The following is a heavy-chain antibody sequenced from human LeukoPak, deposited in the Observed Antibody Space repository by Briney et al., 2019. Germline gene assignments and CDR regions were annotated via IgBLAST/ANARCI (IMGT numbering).Heavy chain of an antibody. V-gene: IGHV4-4*02. CDR1: GGSISSSNW. Sequence: SETLSLTCAVSGGSISSSNWWSWVRQPPGKGLEWIGEIYHSGSTNYNPSLKSRVTISVDKSKNQFSLKLSSVTAADTAVYYCARVRAYCDILTGEVYYYGMDVWGQGTTVTVSS. CDR2: IYHSGST. D-gene: IGHD3-9*01. CDR3: ARVRAYCDILTGEVYYYGMDV. J-gene: IGHJ6*02.